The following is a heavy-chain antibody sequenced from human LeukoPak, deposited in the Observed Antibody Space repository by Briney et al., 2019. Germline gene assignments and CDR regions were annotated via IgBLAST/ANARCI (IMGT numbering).Heavy chain of an antibody. J-gene: IGHJ4*02. D-gene: IGHD1-26*01. CDR2: IYYSGST. Sequence: PSETLSLTCTVSGGSISSYYWSWIRQPPGKGLEWIGYIYYSGSTNHNPSLKSRVTISVDTSKNQFSLKLSSVTAADTAVYYCARDLGSYFGYFDYWGQGTLVTVSS. V-gene: IGHV4-59*01. CDR1: GGSISSYY. CDR3: ARDLGSYFGYFDY.